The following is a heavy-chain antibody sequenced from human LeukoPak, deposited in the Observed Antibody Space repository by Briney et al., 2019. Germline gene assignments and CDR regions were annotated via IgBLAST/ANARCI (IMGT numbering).Heavy chain of an antibody. J-gene: IGHJ6*03. CDR2: SIPIFGTA. CDR1: GRTFSIYA. CDR3: ASCTDFWSGYSRPDYYYYYMDV. Sequence: SVKVSCKASGRTFSIYAISWARQAPGQGLDWMGGSIPIFGTANYAQKFQGRVTITADETTSTAYMELSSLRSEDTAVYYCASCTDFWSGYSRPDYYYYYMDVWGKGTTVTVSS. V-gene: IGHV1-69*13. D-gene: IGHD3-3*01.